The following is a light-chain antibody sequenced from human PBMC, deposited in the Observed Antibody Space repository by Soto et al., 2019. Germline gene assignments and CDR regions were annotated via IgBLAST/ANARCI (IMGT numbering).Light chain of an antibody. CDR3: SSYSRSSTYV. CDR1: STDVGGYKS. J-gene: IGLJ1*01. CDR2: EVS. Sequence: QSVLPQPASGSGAPGQSITISCTGSSTDVGGYKSVSWYQHHPGKAPKLNISEVSNRPSGVYNRFSGSKSGNTASLTISVLQAEYAAYYYSSSYSRSSTYVVGPGTKRPV. V-gene: IGLV2-14*01.